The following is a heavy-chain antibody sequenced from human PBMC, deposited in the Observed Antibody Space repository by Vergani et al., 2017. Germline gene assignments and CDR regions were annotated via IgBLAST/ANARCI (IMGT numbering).Heavy chain of an antibody. J-gene: IGHJ3*02. CDR3: ARDWSIAAAGSAFDI. D-gene: IGHD6-13*01. Sequence: EVQLVESGGGLVQPGGSLRLSCAASGFTFSSYSMNWVRQAPGKGLEWVSYISSSSSTIYYADSVKGRFTISRDNAKNSLYLQMNSLRAEDTAVYYCARDWSIAAAGSAFDIWGQGTTVTVSS. V-gene: IGHV3-48*01. CDR1: GFTFSSYS. CDR2: ISSSSSTI.